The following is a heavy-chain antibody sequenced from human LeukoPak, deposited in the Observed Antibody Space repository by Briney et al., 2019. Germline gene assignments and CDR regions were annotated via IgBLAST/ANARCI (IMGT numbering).Heavy chain of an antibody. D-gene: IGHD1-26*01. V-gene: IGHV1-69*05. CDR1: GGTFSSYA. CDR2: IIPIFGTA. Sequence: SVKVSCKASGGTFSSYAISWVRQAPGQGLERMGRIIPIFGTANYAQKFQGRVTITTDESTSTAYMELSSLRSEDTAVYYCARVSGSYYVDAFDIWGQGTMVTVSS. J-gene: IGHJ3*02. CDR3: ARVSGSYYVDAFDI.